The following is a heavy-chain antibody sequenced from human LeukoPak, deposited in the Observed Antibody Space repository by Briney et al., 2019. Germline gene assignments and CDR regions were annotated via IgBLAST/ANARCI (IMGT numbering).Heavy chain of an antibody. CDR3: ARDRLGYCSGGSCYGLNWFDP. V-gene: IGHV1-3*01. CDR1: GYTFTSYA. D-gene: IGHD2-15*01. J-gene: IGHJ5*02. Sequence: ASVKVSCKASGYTFTSYAMHWVRQAPGQSLEWMGWINAGNGNTKYSQKFQGRVTITRDTSASTAYMELSSLRSEDTAVYYCARDRLGYCSGGSCYGLNWFDPWGQGTLVTVSS. CDR2: INAGNGNT.